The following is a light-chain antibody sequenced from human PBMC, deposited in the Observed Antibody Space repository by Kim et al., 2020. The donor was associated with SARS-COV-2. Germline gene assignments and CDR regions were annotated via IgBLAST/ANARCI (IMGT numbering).Light chain of an antibody. CDR1: QSLVYSDGNAY. CDR3: QQYYGPPYT. Sequence: DAVLTQSPLSLPVTLGQPASISCRSSQSLVYSDGNAYLNWFHQRPGQSPRRLIYMVSNRDSGVPDRFSGSGSGTDFTLTITSLQAEDVAVYYCQQYYGPPYTFGQGTKLEI. CDR2: MVS. V-gene: IGKV2-30*01. J-gene: IGKJ2*01.